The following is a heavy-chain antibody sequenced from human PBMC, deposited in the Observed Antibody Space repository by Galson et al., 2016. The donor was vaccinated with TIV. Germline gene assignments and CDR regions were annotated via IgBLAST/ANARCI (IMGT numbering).Heavy chain of an antibody. Sequence: FLRLSCAASGFSFDNYAMHWVRQAPGKGLEWVAGISWNRGSIDYADSVKGRFTISRDSAKNSLYLQMNSLRVEDTALYYCAKDVREGCSTTKCYNYYYYYYYMDVWGKGTTVTV. V-gene: IGHV3-9*01. CDR3: AKDVREGCSTTKCYNYYYYYYYMDV. CDR2: ISWNRGSI. D-gene: IGHD2-2*02. CDR1: GFSFDNYA. J-gene: IGHJ6*03.